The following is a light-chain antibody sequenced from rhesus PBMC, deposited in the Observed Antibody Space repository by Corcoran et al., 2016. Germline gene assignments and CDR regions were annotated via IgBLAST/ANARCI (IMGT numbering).Light chain of an antibody. CDR3: MQGIEYPFT. J-gene: IGKJ3*01. Sequence: DIVMTQTPLSLPVTLGEPASISCRSSQSLLSSNGYNYLNWYLQKPGPSPQPLIYGVSNRASGVPDRFSGIGSDTDFTLKISRVEAEDVGVYYCMQGIEYPFTFGPGTKLDIK. CDR1: QSLLSSNGYNY. CDR2: GVS. V-gene: IGKV2S20*01.